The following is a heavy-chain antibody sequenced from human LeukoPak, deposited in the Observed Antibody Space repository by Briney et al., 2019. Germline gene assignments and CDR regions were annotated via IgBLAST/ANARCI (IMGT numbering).Heavy chain of an antibody. CDR2: IYYSGST. V-gene: IGHV4-31*02. CDR1: GFTFSDYY. J-gene: IGHJ6*02. D-gene: IGHD3-10*01. Sequence: LRLSCAASGFTFSDYYMSWIRQHPGKGLEWIGYIYYSGSTYYNPSLKSRVTISVDTSKNQFSLKLSSVTAADTAVYYCARGNYYGSGSYHYYYGMDVWGRGTTVTVSS. CDR3: ARGNYYGSGSYHYYYGMDV.